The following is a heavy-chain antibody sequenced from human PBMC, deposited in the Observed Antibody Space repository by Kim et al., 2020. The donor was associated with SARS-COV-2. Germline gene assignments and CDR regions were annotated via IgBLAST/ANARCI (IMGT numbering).Heavy chain of an antibody. Sequence: SVKVSCKASGGTFSSYAISWVRQAPGQGLEWMGGIIPVFGTANYAQKFPGRVTITADKSTSTAYMELSSLRSEDTAVYYCARDLIGANYGDYPYWGQGTLVTVSS. D-gene: IGHD4-17*01. CDR1: GGTFSSYA. V-gene: IGHV1-69*06. CDR3: ARDLIGANYGDYPY. CDR2: IIPVFGTA. J-gene: IGHJ4*02.